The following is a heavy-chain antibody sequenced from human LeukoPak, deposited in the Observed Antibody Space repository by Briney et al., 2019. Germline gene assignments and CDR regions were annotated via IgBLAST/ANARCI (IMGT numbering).Heavy chain of an antibody. CDR1: GGTFSSYA. V-gene: IGHV1-69*04. D-gene: IGHD4-17*01. J-gene: IGHJ4*02. CDR3: ARITPDDYGDYGDY. CDR2: IIPILGIA. Sequence: SVKVSCKAPGGTFSSYAISWVRQAPGQGLEWMGRIIPILGIANYAQKFQGRVTITADKSTSTAYMELSSLRSEDTAVYYCARITPDDYGDYGDYWGQGTLVTVSS.